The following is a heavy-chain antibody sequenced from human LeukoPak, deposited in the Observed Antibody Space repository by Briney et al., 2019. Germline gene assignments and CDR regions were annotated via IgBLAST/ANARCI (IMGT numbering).Heavy chain of an antibody. CDR2: IYSGGST. CDR1: GFTVSSNY. D-gene: IGHD6-19*01. CDR3: AKGGSGWSKFDY. J-gene: IGHJ4*02. V-gene: IGHV3-53*01. Sequence: GGSLRLSCAASGFTVSSNYMSWVRQAPGKGLEWVSVIYSGGSTYYADSVKGRFPISRDNSQNTLFLQMNSLRAEDTAVYYCAKGGSGWSKFDYWGQGTLVTVSS.